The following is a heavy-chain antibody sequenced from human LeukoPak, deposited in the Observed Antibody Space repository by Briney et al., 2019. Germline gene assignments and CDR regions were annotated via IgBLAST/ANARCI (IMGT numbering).Heavy chain of an antibody. CDR2: ISGSGGST. V-gene: IGHV3-23*01. CDR3: AKAGHLYYYDSSGYDY. D-gene: IGHD3-22*01. Sequence: GGSLRLSCAASGFTFSSYAMSRVRQAPGKGLEWVSAISGSGGSTYYADSVKGRFTISRDNSKNTLYLQMNSLRAEDTAVYYCAKAGHLYYYDSSGYDYWGQGTLVTVSS. J-gene: IGHJ4*02. CDR1: GFTFSSYA.